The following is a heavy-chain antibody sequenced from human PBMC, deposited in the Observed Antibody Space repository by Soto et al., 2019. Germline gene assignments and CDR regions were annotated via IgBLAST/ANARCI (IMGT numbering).Heavy chain of an antibody. Sequence: EVQLVESGGGLVQPGRSLRLSCAASGFTFDDYAMHWVRQAPGKGLEWVSGISGNSGSIGYADSVKGRFTISRDNAKSSLYLQMNSLRAEDTALYYCAKDWDYDSSGDFDYWGQGTLVTVSS. CDR3: AKDWDYDSSGDFDY. D-gene: IGHD3-22*01. CDR1: GFTFDDYA. V-gene: IGHV3-9*01. CDR2: ISGNSGSI. J-gene: IGHJ4*02.